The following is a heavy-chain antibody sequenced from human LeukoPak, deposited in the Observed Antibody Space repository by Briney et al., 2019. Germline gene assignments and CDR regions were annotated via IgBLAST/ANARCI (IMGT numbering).Heavy chain of an antibody. Sequence: ASVKVSCKASGYTFTSYDINWVRQATGQGLEWMGWMNPNSGNTGYARKFQGRVTMTRNTSISTAYMELSSLRSEDTAVYYCARTIAVADLDAFDIWGQGTMVTVSS. CDR3: ARTIAVADLDAFDI. CDR1: GYTFTSYD. D-gene: IGHD6-19*01. J-gene: IGHJ3*02. V-gene: IGHV1-8*01. CDR2: MNPNSGNT.